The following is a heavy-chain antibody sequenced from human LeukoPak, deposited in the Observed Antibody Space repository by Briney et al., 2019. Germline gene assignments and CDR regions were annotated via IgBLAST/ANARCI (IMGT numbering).Heavy chain of an antibody. CDR2: IYTSGST. J-gene: IGHJ6*03. Sequence: PSETLSLTCTVSGGSISSGSYYWSWIRQPAGKGLEWIGRIYTSGSTNYNPSLKSRVTISVDTSKNQFSLKLSSVTAADTAVYYCARGGSGSYYTTSYYYYYYMDVWGKGTTVTVSS. D-gene: IGHD3-10*01. CDR3: ARGGSGSYYTTSYYYYYYMDV. CDR1: GGSISSGSYY. V-gene: IGHV4-61*02.